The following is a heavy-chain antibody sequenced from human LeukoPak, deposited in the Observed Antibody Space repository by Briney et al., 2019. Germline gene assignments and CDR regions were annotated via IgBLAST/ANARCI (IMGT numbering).Heavy chain of an antibody. D-gene: IGHD3-22*01. CDR2: ISGSGVST. J-gene: IGHJ4*02. V-gene: IGHV3-23*01. CDR1: GFTFSDYY. CDR3: AKDLHDSSGYYYR. Sequence: PGGSLRLSCAASGFTFSDYYMSWLRQAPGKGLEWVSAISGSGVSTYYADSVKGRFTISRDNSKNTLYLQMNSLRAEDTAVYYCAKDLHDSSGYYYRWGQGTLVTVSS.